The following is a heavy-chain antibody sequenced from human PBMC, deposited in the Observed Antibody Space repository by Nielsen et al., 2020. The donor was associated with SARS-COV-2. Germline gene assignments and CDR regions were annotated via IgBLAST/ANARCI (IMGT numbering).Heavy chain of an antibody. D-gene: IGHD1-26*01. CDR2: INTPATI. Sequence: GESLKISCAASGFTFSDYYMSWVRQSPGRGLEWVSYINTPATIYYADSLKGRFTISRDNPKNSLYLQMNSLRAEDTAVYYCARVPYSGSYYGYFDYWGQGTLVTVSS. CDR1: GFTFSDYY. J-gene: IGHJ4*02. CDR3: ARVPYSGSYYGYFDY. V-gene: IGHV3-69-1*01.